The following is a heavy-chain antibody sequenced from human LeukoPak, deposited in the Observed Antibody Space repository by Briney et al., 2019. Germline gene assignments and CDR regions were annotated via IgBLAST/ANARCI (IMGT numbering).Heavy chain of an antibody. D-gene: IGHD3-10*01. CDR1: GFTFSSYG. CDR3: ARDLGFGDYGMDV. J-gene: IGHJ6*04. V-gene: IGHV3-33*01. CDR2: IWYDGSNK. Sequence: GGSLRLSCAASGFTFSSYGMHWVRQAPGKGLGWVAVIWYDGSNKYYADSVKGRFTISRDNSKNTLYLQMNSLRAEDTALYYCARDLGFGDYGMDVWGKGTTVTVSS.